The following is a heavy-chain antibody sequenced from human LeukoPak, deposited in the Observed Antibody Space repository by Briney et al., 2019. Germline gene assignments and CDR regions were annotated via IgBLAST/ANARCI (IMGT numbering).Heavy chain of an antibody. D-gene: IGHD5-12*01. CDR3: ARSYSGYSSPYGMDV. Sequence: MASQTLSLTCTVSGGSISSGDYYWSWIRQPPGKGLEWIGYIYYSGSTYYNPSLKSRVTISVDTSKNQFSLKLSYVTAADTAVYYCARSYSGYSSPYGMDVWGQGTTVTVSS. CDR1: GGSISSGDYY. CDR2: IYYSGST. J-gene: IGHJ6*02. V-gene: IGHV4-30-4*01.